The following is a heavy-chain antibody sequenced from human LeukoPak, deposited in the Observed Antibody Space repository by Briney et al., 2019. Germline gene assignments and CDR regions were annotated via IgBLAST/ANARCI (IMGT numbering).Heavy chain of an antibody. CDR2: IRSKAYGGTT. V-gene: IGHV3-49*03. CDR3: TSLLEWLSAAAFDI. CDR1: GFTFGDYA. J-gene: IGHJ3*02. Sequence: GGSLRLSCTASGFTFGDYAMSWFRQAPGKGLEWVGFIRSKAYGGTTEYAASVKGRFTISRDDSKSIAYLQMNSLKTEDTAVYYCTSLLEWLSAAAFDIWGQGTMVTVSS. D-gene: IGHD3-3*01.